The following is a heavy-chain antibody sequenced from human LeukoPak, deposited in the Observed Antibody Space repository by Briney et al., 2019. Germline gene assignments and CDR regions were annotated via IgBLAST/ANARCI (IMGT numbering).Heavy chain of an antibody. D-gene: IGHD3-22*01. V-gene: IGHV3-23*01. CDR3: ADLGTTYYYDHSTY. CDR1: GFSFSNYA. CDR2: ISGFGSSP. J-gene: IGHJ4*02. Sequence: PGGSLRLSCVASGFSFSNYAMSWVLHAPGKGLEWVSGISGFGSSPYYTDCVKGRFTISRDNSKNTLYLQMNSLRAEDTAVYYCADLGTTYYYDHSTYWGRGTLVTVSS.